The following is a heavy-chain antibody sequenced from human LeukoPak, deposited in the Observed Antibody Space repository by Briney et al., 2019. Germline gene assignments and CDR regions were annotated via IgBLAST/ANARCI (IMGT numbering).Heavy chain of an antibody. CDR3: AKETSDYGDYVNAFDV. Sequence: PGGSLRLSCEASGFSFSTYSMSWVRQAPGKGLEWVSSISSSGGSRNYGDSVKGGFTCSRDNSKNTLLLQMNSLRAEDTDVYYCAKETSDYGDYVNAFDVWGQGTMVTVSS. CDR1: GFSFSTYS. CDR2: ISSSGGSR. D-gene: IGHD4-17*01. J-gene: IGHJ3*01. V-gene: IGHV3-23*01.